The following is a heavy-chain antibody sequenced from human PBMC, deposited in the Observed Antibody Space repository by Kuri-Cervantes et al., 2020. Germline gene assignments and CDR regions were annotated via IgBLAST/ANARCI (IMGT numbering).Heavy chain of an antibody. J-gene: IGHJ6*03. V-gene: IGHV4-39*01. D-gene: IGHD3-22*01. CDR2: IYHSGIT. CDR3: ARHALERSGYYGGTYNYYMDV. Sequence: SETLSLTCAVYGGSFSYHWNWIRQPPGKGLEWIASIYHSGITYYNPSLKSRLTISVDTSKNQFSLRLSSVTAADTAVYYCARHALERSGYYGGTYNYYMDVWGKGTTVTVSS. CDR1: GGSFSYH.